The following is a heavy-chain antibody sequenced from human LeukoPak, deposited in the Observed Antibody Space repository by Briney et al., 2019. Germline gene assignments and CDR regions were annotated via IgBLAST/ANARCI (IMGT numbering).Heavy chain of an antibody. CDR3: ARIRGISLDYMDV. CDR1: GGSISSYY. Sequence: SETLSLTCTVSGGSISSYYWSWIRQPPGKGLEWIGYIYYSGSTNYNPSLKSRVTISVDTSNNQFSLKLSSVTAADTAVYYCARIRGISLDYMDVWGKGTTVTVSS. J-gene: IGHJ6*03. D-gene: IGHD2/OR15-2a*01. V-gene: IGHV4-59*01. CDR2: IYYSGST.